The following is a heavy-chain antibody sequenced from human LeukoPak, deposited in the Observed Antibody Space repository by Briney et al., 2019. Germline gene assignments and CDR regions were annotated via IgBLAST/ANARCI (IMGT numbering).Heavy chain of an antibody. Sequence: GASVKVSCKASGYTFTGYYMHWVRQAPGQGLEWMGWIKPNSGGTNYAQKFQGRVTMTRDTSISTAYMELSRLRSDDTAVYYCARGLYSNFPNWNYAGWFDPWGQGTLVTVSS. J-gene: IGHJ5*02. CDR2: IKPNSGGT. V-gene: IGHV1-2*02. D-gene: IGHD1-7*01. CDR3: ARGLYSNFPNWNYAGWFDP. CDR1: GYTFTGYY.